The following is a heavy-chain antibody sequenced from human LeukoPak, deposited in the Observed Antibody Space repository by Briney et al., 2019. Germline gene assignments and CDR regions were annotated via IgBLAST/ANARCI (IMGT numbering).Heavy chain of an antibody. J-gene: IGHJ4*02. CDR3: ARDGYSSSPYNPASVY. V-gene: IGHV1-46*01. CDR1: GYTFTSYY. CDR2: INPSGGST. D-gene: IGHD6-13*01. Sequence: GASVKVSCKASGYTFTSYYMHWVRQAPGQGLEWMGIINPSGGSTSYAQKFQGRVTMTRDMSTSTVYVELSSLRSDDTAVYYCARDGYSSSPYNPASVYWGQGTLVTVSS.